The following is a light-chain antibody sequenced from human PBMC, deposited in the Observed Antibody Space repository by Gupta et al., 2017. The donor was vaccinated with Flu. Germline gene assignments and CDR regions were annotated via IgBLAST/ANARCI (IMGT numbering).Light chain of an antibody. J-gene: IGLJ1*01. V-gene: IGLV2-14*01. Sequence: QSALTQPASVSGSPGQSITISCTGTNSDVGGYNYVSWYQHPPGKAPKLMIYEVSNRPAGVSNRFSGSKSGNTASLTISGLQAEDEADYYCSSYTSGSFYVFGTGTKVTVL. CDR3: SSYTSGSFYV. CDR1: NSDVGGYNY. CDR2: EVS.